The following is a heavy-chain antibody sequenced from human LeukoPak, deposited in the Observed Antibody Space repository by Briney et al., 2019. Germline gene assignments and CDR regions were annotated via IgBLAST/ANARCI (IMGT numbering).Heavy chain of an antibody. Sequence: PSETLSLTCTVSGGSISSSSYYWGWIRQPPGKGLEWIGSIYYSGSTYYNPSLKSRVTISVDTSKNQFSLKLSSVTAADTAVYYCAREIEEWGRPKPEYYFDYWGQGTLVTVSS. V-gene: IGHV4-39*07. CDR2: IYYSGST. CDR1: GGSISSSSYY. D-gene: IGHD1-26*01. CDR3: AREIEEWGRPKPEYYFDY. J-gene: IGHJ4*02.